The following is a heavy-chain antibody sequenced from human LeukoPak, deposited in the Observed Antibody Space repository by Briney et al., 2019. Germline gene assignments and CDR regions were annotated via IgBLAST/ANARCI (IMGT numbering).Heavy chain of an antibody. CDR1: GGSFSGYY. CDR2: IIHSGRT. J-gene: IGHJ4*02. Sequence: PSETLSLTCAVSGGSFSGYYWTWIRRPPGRGLEWIAEIIHSGRTNYSPSLESRATLSVDTSKNQFSLRLTSVTAADTGIYYCARGIVLMHYASFDYWGQGSLVTVSS. V-gene: IGHV4-34*12. CDR3: ARGIVLMHYASFDY. D-gene: IGHD2-8*01.